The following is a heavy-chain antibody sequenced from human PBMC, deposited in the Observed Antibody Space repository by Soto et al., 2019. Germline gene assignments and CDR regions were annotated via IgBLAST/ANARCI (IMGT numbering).Heavy chain of an antibody. CDR2: VPYTGST. J-gene: IGHJ4*02. CDR1: GASTSGYY. V-gene: IGHV4-59*01. Sequence: SETLSLTCSVSGASTSGYYWTWIQQSPGKGLEWIGLVPYTGSTNYNPSLKSRVNISLDTSKNQFSLKLRSVTAADTAVYYCARGHAYSLARSGQWGQGTLVTVSS. D-gene: IGHD6-19*01. CDR3: ARGHAYSLARSGQ.